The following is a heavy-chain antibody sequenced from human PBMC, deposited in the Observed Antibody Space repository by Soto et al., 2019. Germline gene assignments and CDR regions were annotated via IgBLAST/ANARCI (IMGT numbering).Heavy chain of an antibody. CDR2: IDPSDSST. Sequence: GESLKIYCRASGYTFTSYWITWVRQMPGKGLEWMGRIDPSDSSTNYGPSFQGQVTISTDKSITTVHLQCTSLKVSDTAIYYCEATGYPSTSHFDHWGQGTQVTVSS. D-gene: IGHD5-18*01. CDR3: EATGYPSTSHFDH. V-gene: IGHV5-10-1*04. J-gene: IGHJ4*02. CDR1: GYTFTSYW.